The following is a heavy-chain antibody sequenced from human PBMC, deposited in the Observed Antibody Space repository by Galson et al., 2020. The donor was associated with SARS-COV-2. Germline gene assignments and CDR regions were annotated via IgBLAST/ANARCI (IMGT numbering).Heavy chain of an antibody. CDR3: ARWGTFDYYYYFMDF. CDR2: INTNTGNP. D-gene: IGHD3-16*01. CDR1: GYTFTSYA. J-gene: IGHJ6*03. V-gene: IGHV7-4-1*02. Sequence: ASVKVSCKASGYTFTSYAMNWVRQAPGQGLEWMGWINTNTGNPTYAQGFTGRFVFSLDTSVSTAYLQISSLKADDTAVYYCARWGTFDYYYYFMDFWGKWTTVTVS.